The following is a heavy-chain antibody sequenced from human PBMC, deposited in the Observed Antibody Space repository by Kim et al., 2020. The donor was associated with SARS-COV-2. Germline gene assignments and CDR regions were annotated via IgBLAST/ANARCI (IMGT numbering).Heavy chain of an antibody. D-gene: IGHD2-2*01. CDR3: ARVRGRGQLPDTD. V-gene: IGHV1-18*01. Sequence: YAQKLQGRVTMTTDTSTSTAYMELRSLRSDDTAVYYCARVRGRGQLPDTDWGQGTLVTVSS. J-gene: IGHJ4*02.